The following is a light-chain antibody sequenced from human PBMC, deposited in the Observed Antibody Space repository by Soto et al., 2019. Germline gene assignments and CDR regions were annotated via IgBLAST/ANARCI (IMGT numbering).Light chain of an antibody. CDR1: QTVNNNY. V-gene: IGKV3-20*01. CDR3: QQYGGSAPWP. Sequence: EIVLTQPPGPLSVSPGDRVTLSCRASQTVNNNYLAWYQQKPGQAPRLLIYGASTPATGTPARFSGSGSGTHFTLTVSRLEPEDFPVYYCQQYGGSAPWPFGPGTKVDMK. CDR2: GAS. J-gene: IGKJ1*01.